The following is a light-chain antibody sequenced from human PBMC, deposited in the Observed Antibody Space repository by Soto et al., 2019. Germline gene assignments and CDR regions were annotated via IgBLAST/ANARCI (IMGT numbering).Light chain of an antibody. Sequence: QSALTQPASVSGSPGQSITISCTGTSSDIGGYNYVSWYQQHPGKAPKLMLYEVTNRPSGVSNRFSASKSGNTASLTISGLQAEDEADYYCSSYTSSSALVVFGGGTKLTVL. CDR3: SSYTSSSALVV. J-gene: IGLJ2*01. V-gene: IGLV2-14*01. CDR2: EVT. CDR1: SSDIGGYNY.